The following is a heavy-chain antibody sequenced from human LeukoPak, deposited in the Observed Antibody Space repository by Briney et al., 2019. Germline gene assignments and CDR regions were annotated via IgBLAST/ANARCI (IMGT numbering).Heavy chain of an antibody. Sequence: PGGSLRLSCAASGFTFSNAWMSWVRQAPGKGLEWVSAIGGSGGSTYYAESVKGRFTISRDNSKNTLYLQMNSLRAEDTAVYYCAKDQFVTPGSKWELAAFDYWGQGTLVTVSS. CDR2: IGGSGGST. CDR3: AKDQFVTPGSKWELAAFDY. V-gene: IGHV3-23*01. CDR1: GFTFSNAW. D-gene: IGHD1-26*01. J-gene: IGHJ4*02.